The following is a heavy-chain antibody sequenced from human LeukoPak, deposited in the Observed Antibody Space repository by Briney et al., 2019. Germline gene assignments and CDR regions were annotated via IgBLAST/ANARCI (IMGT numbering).Heavy chain of an antibody. CDR2: IKQDGREK. V-gene: IGHV3-7*01. CDR3: VRSGGYCTSATCHVEYFDL. CDR1: GFTFNSYW. D-gene: IGHD2-2*01. J-gene: IGHJ2*01. Sequence: GGSLRLSCATSGFTFNSYWMTWVRQTPGKGLEWVANIKQDGREKNYVDSVEGRFTISRDNAKNSLYLQINSLRADDTAVYYCVRSGGYCTSATCHVEYFDLWGRGTLVRVSS.